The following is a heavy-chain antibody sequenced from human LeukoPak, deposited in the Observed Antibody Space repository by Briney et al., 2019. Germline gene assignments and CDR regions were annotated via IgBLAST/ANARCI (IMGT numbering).Heavy chain of an antibody. J-gene: IGHJ4*02. D-gene: IGHD4-17*01. CDR3: ARDSADYGDYDY. CDR2: INPSGGST. V-gene: IGHV1-46*01. CDR1: GYTFTSYF. Sequence: ASVKVSFKASGYTFTSYFMHWVRQAPGQGLDWMGIINPSGGSTSYAQKFQGRVTMTRDTSTSTVYMELSSLRSEDTAVYYCARDSADYGDYDYWGQGTLVTVSS.